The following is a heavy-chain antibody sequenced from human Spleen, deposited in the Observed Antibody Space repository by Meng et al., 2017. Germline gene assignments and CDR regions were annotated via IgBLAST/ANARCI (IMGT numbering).Heavy chain of an antibody. D-gene: IGHD2-21*02. CDR1: GFIFSNYW. CDR2: INRDGNEK. J-gene: IGHJ5*02. CDR3: ARTISGADAA. Sequence: GESLKISCAASGFIFSNYWMNWVRQAPGKGLEWVANINRDGNEKYYVDSVKGRFTISRDNAKNSLYLQMNSLRAGDTALYYCARTISGADAAWGQGTLVTVSS. V-gene: IGHV3-7*01.